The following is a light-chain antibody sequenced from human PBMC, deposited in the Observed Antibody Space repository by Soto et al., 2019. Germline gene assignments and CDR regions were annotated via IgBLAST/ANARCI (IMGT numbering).Light chain of an antibody. J-gene: IGLJ1*01. CDR3: SSYTSSSPLYV. V-gene: IGLV2-14*01. CDR1: SSDVGGYNY. CDR2: DVS. Sequence: QSVLTQPASVYGSPGQSITISCTGTSSDVGGYNYVSWYQQHPGKAPKLMIYDVSNRPSGVSNRFSGSKSGNTASLTISGLQAEDEADYYCSSYTSSSPLYVFGTGTKVTVL.